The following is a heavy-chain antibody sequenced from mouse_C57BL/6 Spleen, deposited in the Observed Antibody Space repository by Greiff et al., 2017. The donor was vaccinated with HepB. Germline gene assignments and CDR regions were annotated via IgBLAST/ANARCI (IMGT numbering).Heavy chain of an antibody. J-gene: IGHJ3*01. V-gene: IGHV3-1*01. CDR2: ISYSGST. D-gene: IGHD2-4*01. Sequence: EVKLVESGPGMVKPSQSLSLTCTVTGYSITSGYDWHWIRHFPGNKLEWMGYISYSGSTNYNPSLKSRISITHDTSKNHFFLKLNSVTTEDTATYYCARGRNYDGWFAYWGQGTLVTVSA. CDR3: ARGRNYDGWFAY. CDR1: GYSITSGYD.